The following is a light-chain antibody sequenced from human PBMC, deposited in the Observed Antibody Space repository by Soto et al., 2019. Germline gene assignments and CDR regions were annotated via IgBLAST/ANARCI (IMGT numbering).Light chain of an antibody. CDR2: GAS. CDR3: QQYSFLPRT. J-gene: IGKJ1*01. Sequence: EIVMTQSPATLSVSPGERATLSCRASQTISNNYLAWYQQIPGQAPRLLIYGASSRATGIPDRFTGSGSGTDFTLTISRLEPEDFAVYYCQQYSFLPRTFGQGTKVDIK. CDR1: QTISNNY. V-gene: IGKV3-20*01.